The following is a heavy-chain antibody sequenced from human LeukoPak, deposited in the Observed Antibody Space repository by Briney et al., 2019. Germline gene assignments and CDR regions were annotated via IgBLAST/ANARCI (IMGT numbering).Heavy chain of an antibody. CDR1: GFTFSSYW. V-gene: IGHV3-21*01. CDR2: ISSSSSYI. J-gene: IGHJ4*02. D-gene: IGHD4-11*01. Sequence: PGGSLRLSCAASGFTFSSYWMNWVRQAPGKGLEWVSSISSSSSYIYYADSVEGRFTISRDNAKNSLYLQMNSLRAEDTAVYYCARDDYSNYGATNDYWGQGTLVTVSS. CDR3: ARDDYSNYGATNDY.